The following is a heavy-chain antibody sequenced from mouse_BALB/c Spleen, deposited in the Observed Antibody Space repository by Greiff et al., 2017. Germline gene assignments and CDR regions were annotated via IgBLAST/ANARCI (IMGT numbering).Heavy chain of an antibody. CDR1: GFTFSSYA. CDR3: ARLGDGYFDY. Sequence: EVQLVESGGGLVKPGGSLKLSCAASGFTFSSYAMSWVRQSPEKRLEWVAEISSGGSYTYYPDTVTGRFTISRDNAKNTLYLEMSSLRSEDTAMYYCARLGDGYFDYWGQGTTLTVSS. D-gene: IGHD2-3*01. J-gene: IGHJ2*01. CDR2: ISSGGSYT. V-gene: IGHV5-9-4*01.